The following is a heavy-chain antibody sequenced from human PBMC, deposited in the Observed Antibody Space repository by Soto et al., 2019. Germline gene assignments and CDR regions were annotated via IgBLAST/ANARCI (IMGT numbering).Heavy chain of an antibody. CDR3: ATWWDYYDSSGYYPEY. V-gene: IGHV3-23*01. D-gene: IGHD3-22*01. CDR2: ISGSGGST. CDR1: GFTFSSYA. Sequence: GGSLRLSCAASGFTFSSYAMSWVRQAPGKGLEWVSAISGSGGSTYYADSVKGRFTISRDNSKNTLYLQMNSLRAEDTAVYYCATWWDYYDSSGYYPEYWGQGTLVTVSS. J-gene: IGHJ4*02.